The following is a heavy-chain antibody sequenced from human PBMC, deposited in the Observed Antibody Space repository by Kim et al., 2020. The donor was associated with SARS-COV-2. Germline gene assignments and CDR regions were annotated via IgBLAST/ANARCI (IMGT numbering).Heavy chain of an antibody. CDR3: ARDSSGWYYYLDY. J-gene: IGHJ4*02. D-gene: IGHD6-19*01. Sequence: YYADSVKGRFTISRDNAKNSLYLQMNSLRAEDTAVYYCARDSSGWYYYLDYWGQGTLVTVSS. V-gene: IGHV3-21*01.